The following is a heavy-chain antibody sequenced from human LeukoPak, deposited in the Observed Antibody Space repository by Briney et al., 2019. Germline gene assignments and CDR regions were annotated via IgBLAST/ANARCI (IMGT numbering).Heavy chain of an antibody. J-gene: IGHJ1*01. CDR2: IKSDGSA. CDR3: ARAPSEIGGYYPEYFRH. Sequence: GGSLRLSCAASGFTFSSYWMHWVRQAPGKGLVWVSRIKSDGSARYADSVKGRFTISRDNAKNTVSLQMNSLRAEDTGVYYCARAPSEIGGYYPEYFRHWGQGTLVTVSP. CDR1: GFTFSSYW. D-gene: IGHD3-22*01. V-gene: IGHV3-74*01.